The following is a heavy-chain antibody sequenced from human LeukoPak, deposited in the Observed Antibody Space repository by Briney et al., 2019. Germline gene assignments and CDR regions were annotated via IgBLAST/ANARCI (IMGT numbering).Heavy chain of an antibody. Sequence: QPGGSLRLSCAASGFTFSSYAMSWVRQAPGKGLEWVSGISYSGGSTYYADSVTGPFNISRDNPKNTLYLQMNSLRAEDTAVYYCAKDSSAGTWYGNMDVWGKGTTVTISS. CDR1: GFTFSSYA. V-gene: IGHV3-23*01. J-gene: IGHJ6*03. CDR3: AKDSSAGTWYGNMDV. CDR2: ISYSGGST. D-gene: IGHD6-13*01.